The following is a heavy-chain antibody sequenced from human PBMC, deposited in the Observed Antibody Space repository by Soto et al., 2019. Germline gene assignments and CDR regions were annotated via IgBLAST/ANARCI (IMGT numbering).Heavy chain of an antibody. CDR2: IIPMFGIA. CDR3: ARARANWGLYGMDV. J-gene: IGHJ6*02. Sequence: SVKVSCKGSGGTFNSYTVTWVRQAPGQGLEWMGRIIPMFGIATYAQNFQGRVTITADKSTSTAYMELSSLRSEDTAVYYCARARANWGLYGMDVWGQGTTVTVSS. CDR1: GGTFNSYT. D-gene: IGHD7-27*01. V-gene: IGHV1-69*02.